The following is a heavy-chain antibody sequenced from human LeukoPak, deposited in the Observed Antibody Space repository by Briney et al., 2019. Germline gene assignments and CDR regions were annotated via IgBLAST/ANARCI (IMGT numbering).Heavy chain of an antibody. CDR1: GFTFNSYW. CDR3: ARGNFYSGSGSSPLDY. V-gene: IGHV3-74*01. J-gene: IGHJ4*02. D-gene: IGHD3-10*01. CDR2: INSDGSRT. Sequence: GGSLRLSCAASGFTFNSYWMHWVRQVPGKGLVWVSRINSDGSRTNYVDSAKGRFSISRDNAKNTLFLQMNSLGAEDSAVYYCARGNFYSGSGSSPLDYWGQGTLVTVSS.